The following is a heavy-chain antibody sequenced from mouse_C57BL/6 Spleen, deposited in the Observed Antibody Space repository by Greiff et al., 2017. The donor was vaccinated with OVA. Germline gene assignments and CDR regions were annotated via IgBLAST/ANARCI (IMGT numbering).Heavy chain of an antibody. D-gene: IGHD1-1*01. V-gene: IGHV1-7*01. J-gene: IGHJ1*03. Sequence: VQLQQSGAELAKPGASVQLSCKASGYTFNSYWMHWVKQRPGPGLEWIGYINPSSGSTKYNPKLQDKAKLTADKSSSTTYMQMSSLTYEDSASYYCARYYCSSYGYYGVWGTGTTVTVSS. CDR1: GYTFNSYW. CDR2: INPSSGST. CDR3: ARYYCSSYGYYGV.